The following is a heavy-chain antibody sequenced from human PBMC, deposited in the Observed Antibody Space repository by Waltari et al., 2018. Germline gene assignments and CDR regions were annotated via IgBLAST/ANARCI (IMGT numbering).Heavy chain of an antibody. J-gene: IGHJ6*02. CDR1: GFTFSSYS. D-gene: IGHD2-2*01. CDR3: AIVVPAGFYYYYGMDV. Sequence: EVQLVESGGGLVQPGGSLRLPWAVSGFTFSSYSMNRVRQATGKGLEWVSYISSSSSTIYYADSVKGRFTISRDNAKNSLYLQMNSLRAEDTAVYYCAIVVPAGFYYYYGMDVWGQGTTVTVSS. V-gene: IGHV3-48*01. CDR2: ISSSSSTI.